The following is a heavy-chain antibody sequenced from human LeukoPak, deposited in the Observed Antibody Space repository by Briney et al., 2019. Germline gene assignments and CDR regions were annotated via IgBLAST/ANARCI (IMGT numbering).Heavy chain of an antibody. J-gene: IGHJ6*03. Sequence: GGSLRLSCAASGFTFSSYAMSWVRQAPGKGLEWVSAISGSGGSTYYADSVKGRFTIFRDNSKNTLYLQMNSLRAEDTAVYYCTREGTTVTNYYYYMDVWGKGTTVTVSS. D-gene: IGHD4-17*01. CDR2: ISGSGGST. CDR3: TREGTTVTNYYYYMDV. CDR1: GFTFSSYA. V-gene: IGHV3-23*01.